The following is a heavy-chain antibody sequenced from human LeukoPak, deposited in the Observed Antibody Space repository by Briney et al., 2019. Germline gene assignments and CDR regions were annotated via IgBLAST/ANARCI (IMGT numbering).Heavy chain of an antibody. CDR1: GGSISIYY. D-gene: IGHD3-16*02. V-gene: IGHV4-59*01. CDR2: IYYSGST. Sequence: SETLSLTCTVSGGSISIYYWSWIRQPPGKGLEWIGYIYYSGSTNYNPSLKSRVTISVDTSKNQFSLKLSSVTAADTAVYYCARFVRAHRSYYYGMDVWGQGTTVTVSS. CDR3: ARFVRAHRSYYYGMDV. J-gene: IGHJ6*02.